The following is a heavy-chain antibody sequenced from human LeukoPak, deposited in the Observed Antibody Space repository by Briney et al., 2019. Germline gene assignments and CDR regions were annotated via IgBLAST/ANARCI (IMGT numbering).Heavy chain of an antibody. CDR1: GFTFSNFG. D-gene: IGHD6-19*01. J-gene: IGHJ4*02. CDR3: ARKSGWYVDY. Sequence: PGGSLRLSCAASGFTFSNFGMHWVRQASGKGLEWMAFIRYDGSNKYYADSVKGRFTISRDNSKNTLYLQMNSLRAEDTAVYYCARKSGWYVDYWGQGTLVTVSS. CDR2: IRYDGSNK. V-gene: IGHV3-30*02.